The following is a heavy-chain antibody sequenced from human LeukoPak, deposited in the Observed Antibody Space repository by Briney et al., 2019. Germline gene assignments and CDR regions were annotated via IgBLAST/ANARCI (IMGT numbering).Heavy chain of an antibody. Sequence: GSSVKVSCKASGGTFSSYAISWVRQAPGQGLEWMGGIIPIFGTANYAQKFQGRVTITTDESTSTAYMELSSLRSEDTAAYYCARGKAPDSSSWYAWFDPWGQGTLVTVSS. CDR2: IIPIFGTA. CDR3: ARGKAPDSSSWYAWFDP. CDR1: GGTFSSYA. J-gene: IGHJ5*02. V-gene: IGHV1-69*05. D-gene: IGHD6-13*01.